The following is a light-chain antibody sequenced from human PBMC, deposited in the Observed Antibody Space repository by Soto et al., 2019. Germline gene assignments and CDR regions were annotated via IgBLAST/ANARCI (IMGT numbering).Light chain of an antibody. CDR1: QAISTW. CDR3: QQANSFPRT. J-gene: IGKJ1*01. CDR2: AAS. V-gene: IGKV1D-12*01. Sequence: GARVTITCRASQAISTWLAWYQQKPGKDPKLLIYAASNLQTGVPSRFSGSGSGTDFTLTISSLQPEDFATYYCQQANSFPRTFGQGTKVEIK.